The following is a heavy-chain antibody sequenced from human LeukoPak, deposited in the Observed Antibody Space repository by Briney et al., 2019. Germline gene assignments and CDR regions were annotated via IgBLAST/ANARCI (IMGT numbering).Heavy chain of an antibody. CDR3: ARVHTSFDAFDI. D-gene: IGHD2-2*01. J-gene: IGHJ3*02. CDR1: GGSISSYY. V-gene: IGHV4-59*01. Sequence: PSETLSLTCSVSGGSISSYYWSWIRQPPGKGLEWIGYIYYSGSTNYNPSLKSRVTISVDTSKNQFSLKLSSVTAADTAVYYCARVHTSFDAFDIWGQGTMVTVSS. CDR2: IYYSGST.